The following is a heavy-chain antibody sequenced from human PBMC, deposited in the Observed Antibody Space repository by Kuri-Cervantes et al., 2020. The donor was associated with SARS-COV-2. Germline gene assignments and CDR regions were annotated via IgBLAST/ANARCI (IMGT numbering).Heavy chain of an antibody. D-gene: IGHD4-17*01. CDR1: GFTFSSYA. Sequence: GGSLRLSCAASGFTFSSYAMNWVRQAPGKGLEWVSAISGSGGSTCYADSVKGRFTISRDNSKNTLYLQMNSLRAEDTAVYYCAKDPRTTVTTFLFDYWGQGTLVTVSS. CDR3: AKDPRTTVTTFLFDY. J-gene: IGHJ4*02. V-gene: IGHV3-23*01. CDR2: ISGSGGST.